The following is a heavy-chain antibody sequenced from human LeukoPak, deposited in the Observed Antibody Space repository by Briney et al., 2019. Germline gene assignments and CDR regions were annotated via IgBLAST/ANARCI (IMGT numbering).Heavy chain of an antibody. CDR2: IKSKTDGGTT. CDR3: TTDREVDTAMAGRFDY. CDR1: GFTFSNAW. D-gene: IGHD5-18*01. J-gene: IGHJ4*02. Sequence: GGSLRLSCAASGFTFSNAWMSWVRQAPGKGLEWVGRIKSKTDGGTTDYAAPVKGRSTISRDDSKNTLYLQMNSLKTEDTAVYYCTTDREVDTAMAGRFDYWGQGTLVTVSS. V-gene: IGHV3-15*01.